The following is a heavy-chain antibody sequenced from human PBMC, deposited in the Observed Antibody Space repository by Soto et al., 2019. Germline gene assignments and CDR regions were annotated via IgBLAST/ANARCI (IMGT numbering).Heavy chain of an antibody. J-gene: IGHJ5*02. V-gene: IGHV4-4*07. CDR3: VRDGPMTLCHWFHT. D-gene: IGHD3-16*01. CDR2: IYATGTT. CDR1: GASISGFY. Sequence: SETLSLTCTVSGASISGFYWSWIRKSAGKGLEWIGRIYATGTTDYNPSLKSRVMMSVDTSKKQFSLKLRSVTAADTAVYYCVRDGPMTLCHWFHTCGQGCSVTV.